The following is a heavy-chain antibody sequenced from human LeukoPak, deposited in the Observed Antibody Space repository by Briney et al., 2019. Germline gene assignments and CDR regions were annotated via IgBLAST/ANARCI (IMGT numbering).Heavy chain of an antibody. Sequence: GESLKISCKGSGYSFTSYWIGWVRPMPGKGLEWMGIIYPGDSDTRYSPSFQGQVTLSADKSISTAYLQWSSLKASDTAMYYCASLPVNLWFGIDYWGQGTLVTVSS. CDR3: ASLPVNLWFGIDY. CDR1: GYSFTSYW. CDR2: IYPGDSDT. D-gene: IGHD3-10*01. J-gene: IGHJ4*02. V-gene: IGHV5-51*01.